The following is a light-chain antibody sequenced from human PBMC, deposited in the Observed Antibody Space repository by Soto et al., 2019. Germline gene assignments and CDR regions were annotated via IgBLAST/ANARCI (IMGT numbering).Light chain of an antibody. V-gene: IGKV3-20*01. CDR2: GAS. J-gene: IGKJ3*01. CDR1: QTVSSSY. Sequence: EIVLTQSPDTLSLSPGERATLSCRASQTVSSSYLAWYQQKPGQAPRLLIYGASSRATGIPDRFSGSGSGTDFTLTISRLEPEDLAVYYCQRYGSSPGGTFGPGTKVDIK. CDR3: QRYGSSPGGT.